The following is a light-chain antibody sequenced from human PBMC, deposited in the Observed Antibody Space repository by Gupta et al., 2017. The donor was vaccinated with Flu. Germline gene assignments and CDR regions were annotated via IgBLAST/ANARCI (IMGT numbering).Light chain of an antibody. CDR2: DVS. Sequence: QSVLTQPRSVSGSPGPSVTISCTGSSSDVGLYEYVSWYQHQPGKAPSLIIYDVSRRPAGVPGRFSASKSGNTASLTISGRKEEDEADYHDCADAGRDNWVFGGGTKVTVL. CDR1: SSDVGLYEY. V-gene: IGLV2-11*01. CDR3: CADAGRDNWV. J-gene: IGLJ3*02.